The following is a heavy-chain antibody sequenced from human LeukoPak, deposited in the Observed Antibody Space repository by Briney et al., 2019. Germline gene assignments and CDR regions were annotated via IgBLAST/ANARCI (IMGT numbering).Heavy chain of an antibody. D-gene: IGHD2-15*01. Sequence: GRSLRLSCAAPGFTFSVYGMHWVRQAPGKGLEWVAIIWYDGSKKYYADSVKGRFTISRDNSKSSLYLQMDSLRAEDTAVYYCARAYCSGGTCDTWKFNYWGQGTLVTVSS. J-gene: IGHJ4*02. CDR3: ARAYCSGGTCDTWKFNY. CDR2: IWYDGSKK. CDR1: GFTFSVYG. V-gene: IGHV3-33*01.